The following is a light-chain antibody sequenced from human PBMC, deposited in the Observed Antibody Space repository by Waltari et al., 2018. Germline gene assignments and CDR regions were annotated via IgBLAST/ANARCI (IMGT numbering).Light chain of an antibody. CDR1: QSISYY. CDR2: TAS. J-gene: IGKJ1*01. Sequence: IQMTQSPPALSASVGDRVAITCRASQSISYYLHWYQQKPGKAPRVLIYTASSLQRGVPTRFSGSGSGTEFTLTISTLQPEDAATYYCQQSYSSPWTFGQGTKVEIK. CDR3: QQSYSSPWT. V-gene: IGKV1-39*01.